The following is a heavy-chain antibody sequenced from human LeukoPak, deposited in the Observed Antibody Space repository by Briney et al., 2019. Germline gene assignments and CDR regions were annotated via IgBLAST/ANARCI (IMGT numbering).Heavy chain of an antibody. CDR3: AKDIQLST. J-gene: IGHJ3*01. CDR1: GFTFRGAA. D-gene: IGHD5-24*01. Sequence: PGGSLRLSCAVSGFTFRGAAMTWVRQAPGKGLEWVSLISSSGNNAYYADSVKGRLTISRDNSKNTLSLQMNSLRVEDTAIYYCAKDIQLSTWGLGTRVTVSS. V-gene: IGHV3-23*01. CDR2: ISSSGNNA.